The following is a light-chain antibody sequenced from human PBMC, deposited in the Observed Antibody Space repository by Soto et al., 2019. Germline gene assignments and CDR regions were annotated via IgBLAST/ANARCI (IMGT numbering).Light chain of an antibody. J-gene: IGLJ1*01. CDR3: SSYTSSNTCV. V-gene: IGLV2-14*01. CDR1: SSDVGGYDY. Sequence: QSALTQPASVSGSPGQSITISCTGTSSDVGGYDYVSWYQLHPGKAPKLMIYEVRNRPSGISNRFSGSKSGNTASLTISGLQAEDETDYYCSSYTSSNTCVFGTGTKLTVL. CDR2: EVR.